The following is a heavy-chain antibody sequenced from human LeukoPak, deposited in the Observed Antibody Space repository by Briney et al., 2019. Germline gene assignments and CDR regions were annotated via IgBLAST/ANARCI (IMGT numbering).Heavy chain of an antibody. D-gene: IGHD3-3*01. CDR1: GGTFSSYA. Sequence: GASVKVTCKASGGTFSSYAISWVRQAPGQGLEWMGGIIPIFGTANYAQKFQGRVTITADESTGTAYMEPSSLRSEDTAVYYCAGDFWSGYRYYYYYMDVWGKGTTVTVSS. J-gene: IGHJ6*03. V-gene: IGHV1-69*01. CDR2: IIPIFGTA. CDR3: AGDFWSGYRYYYYYMDV.